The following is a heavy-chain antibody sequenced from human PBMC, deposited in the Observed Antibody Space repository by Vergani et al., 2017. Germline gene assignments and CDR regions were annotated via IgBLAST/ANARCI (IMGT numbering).Heavy chain of an antibody. D-gene: IGHD5-12*01. CDR1: GGSISSSSYY. CDR2: IYYSGST. CDR3: ARDGGNSGYEYFDY. J-gene: IGHJ4*02. Sequence: QLQLQESGPGLVKPSETLSLTCTVSGGSISSSSYYWGWIRQPPGKGLEWIGSIYYSGSTNYNPSLKSRVTISVDTSKNQFSLKLSSVTAADTAVYYCARDGGNSGYEYFDYWGQGTLVTVSS. V-gene: IGHV4-39*07.